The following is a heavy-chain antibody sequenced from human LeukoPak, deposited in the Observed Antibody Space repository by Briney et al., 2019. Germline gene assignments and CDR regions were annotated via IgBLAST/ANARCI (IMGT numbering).Heavy chain of an antibody. Sequence: SVKVSCKASGGTFSSYGISWVRQAPGQGLEWMGRIIPMLGIANYAQKFQGRVTITADKSTNTPYMELSSLRSEDTAVYYCAREESGYHFDIWGQGTMVTVSS. D-gene: IGHD3-3*01. CDR3: AREESGYHFDI. J-gene: IGHJ3*02. V-gene: IGHV1-69*04. CDR1: GGTFSSYG. CDR2: IIPMLGIA.